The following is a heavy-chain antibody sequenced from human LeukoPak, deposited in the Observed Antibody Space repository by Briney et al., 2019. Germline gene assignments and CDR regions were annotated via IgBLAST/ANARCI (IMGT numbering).Heavy chain of an antibody. V-gene: IGHV3-23*01. CDR1: GFTFSSYA. CDR2: ISGSGGST. Sequence: GGSLRLSCAASGFTFSSYAMSWVRQAPGKGLEWVSAISGSGGSTYYADSVKGRFTISRDNSKNTLYLQMNSLRAEDTAVYYCAKVSIWFGELLPLDYWGQGTLVTVSS. J-gene: IGHJ4*02. CDR3: AKVSIWFGELLPLDY. D-gene: IGHD3-10*01.